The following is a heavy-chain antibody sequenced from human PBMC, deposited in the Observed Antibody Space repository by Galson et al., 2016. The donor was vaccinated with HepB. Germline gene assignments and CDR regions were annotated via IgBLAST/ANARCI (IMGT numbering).Heavy chain of an antibody. D-gene: IGHD6-19*01. J-gene: IGHJ4*02. Sequence: VKVSCKASGGTFSTYAINWVRQAPGQGLEWMGGIIPIFGTANYAQKFQGRVTITADESTSTVYMDLNSLRAEDTAVYYCAREGTNIAVAATAFDYWGQGTLVTVSS. CDR1: GGTFSTYA. V-gene: IGHV1-69*01. CDR2: IIPIFGTA. CDR3: AREGTNIAVAATAFDY.